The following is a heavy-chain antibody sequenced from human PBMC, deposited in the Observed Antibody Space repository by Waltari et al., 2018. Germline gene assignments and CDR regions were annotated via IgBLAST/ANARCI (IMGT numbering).Heavy chain of an antibody. Sequence: QVQLVQSGAEVKKPGASVKVSCKVSGYTLTELSMHWVRQAPGKGLEWMGGFDPEDGETIYAQKFQGRVTMTEDTSTDTAYMELSSLRSEDTAVYYCATGRITIFGVANRAAFDIWGQGTMVTVSS. CDR3: ATGRITIFGVANRAAFDI. V-gene: IGHV1-24*01. CDR2: FDPEDGET. J-gene: IGHJ3*02. CDR1: GYTLTELS. D-gene: IGHD3-3*01.